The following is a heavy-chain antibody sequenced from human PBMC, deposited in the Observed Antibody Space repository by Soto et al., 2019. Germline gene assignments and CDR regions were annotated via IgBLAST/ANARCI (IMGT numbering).Heavy chain of an antibody. CDR1: GGSISSGGYS. Sequence: SETLSLTCAVSGGSISSGGYSWSCIRQPPGKGLEWIGYIYHSGSTYYNPSLKSRVTISVDTSKNQFSLKLSSVTAADTAVYYCARRWGDYFDYWGQGTLVTVSS. CDR3: ARRWGDYFDY. J-gene: IGHJ4*02. CDR2: IYHSGST. V-gene: IGHV4-30-2*05. D-gene: IGHD3-16*01.